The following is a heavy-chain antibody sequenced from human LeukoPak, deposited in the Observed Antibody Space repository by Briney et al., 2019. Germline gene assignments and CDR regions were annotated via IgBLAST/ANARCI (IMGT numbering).Heavy chain of an antibody. V-gene: IGHV4-59*08. CDR1: GGPISSYY. CDR2: IYYSGST. Sequence: SETLSLPCTVSGGPISSYYWSWIRQPPRKGLEWIGHIYYSGSTHYNPSLKSRVTISVDTSKNQFSLKLSSVTAADTAVYYCARHVGNSGSGSYLTYFDYWGQGTLVTVSS. J-gene: IGHJ4*02. CDR3: ARHVGNSGSGSYLTYFDY. D-gene: IGHD3-10*01.